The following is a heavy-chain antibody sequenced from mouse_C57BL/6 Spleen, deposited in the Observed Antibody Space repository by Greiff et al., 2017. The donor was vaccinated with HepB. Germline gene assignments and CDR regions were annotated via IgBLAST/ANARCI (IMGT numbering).Heavy chain of an antibody. V-gene: IGHV1-62-2*01. CDR3: ARHEDDDGYYLYFDY. D-gene: IGHD2-3*01. CDR2: FYPGSGSI. J-gene: IGHJ2*01. CDR1: GYTFTEYT. Sequence: VQLQQSGAELVKPGSSVKLSCKASGYTFTEYTIHWVKQRSGQGLEWIGWFYPGSGSIKYNEKFKDKASLTADKSSSTVYMELSRLTSEDSAVYFCARHEDDDGYYLYFDYWGQGTTLTVSS.